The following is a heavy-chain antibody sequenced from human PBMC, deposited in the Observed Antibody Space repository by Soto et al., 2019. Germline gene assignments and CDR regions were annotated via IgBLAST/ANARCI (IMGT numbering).Heavy chain of an antibody. CDR2: ITDSGSST. D-gene: IGHD6-19*01. Sequence: PGGSLRLSCAASGFTFRNYAMTWVRQAPGQGLEYVSSITDSGSSTYYADSVKGRFTISRDNAKNSLYLQMNSLRAEDTAVYYCARAVAVAAPFDPWGQGTLVTVSS. CDR1: GFTFRNYA. J-gene: IGHJ5*02. V-gene: IGHV3-21*04. CDR3: ARAVAVAAPFDP.